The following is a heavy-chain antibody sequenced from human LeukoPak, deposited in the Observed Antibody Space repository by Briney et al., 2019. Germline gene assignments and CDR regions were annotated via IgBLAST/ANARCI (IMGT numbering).Heavy chain of an antibody. CDR2: IIPIFGTA. CDR3: ARTPKWGPYCGGDCYFPRFDP. CDR1: GGTFSSYA. V-gene: IGHV1-69*13. J-gene: IGHJ5*02. Sequence: ASVKVSCKASGGTFSSYAISWVRQAPGQGLEWMGGIIPIFGTANYAQKFQGRVTITADESTSTAYMELSSLRSEDTAVYYCARTPKWGPYCGGDCYFPRFDPWGQGTLVTVSS. D-gene: IGHD2-21*01.